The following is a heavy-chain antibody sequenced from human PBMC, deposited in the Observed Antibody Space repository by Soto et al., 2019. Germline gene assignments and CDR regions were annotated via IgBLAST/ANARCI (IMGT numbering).Heavy chain of an antibody. V-gene: IGHV1-69*13. D-gene: IGHD3-10*01. CDR2: IIPVFGTT. CDR1: GYTFSGYP. CDR3: SRDGGFGELKY. J-gene: IGHJ4*02. Sequence: SVKVSCKASGYTFSGYPIKWVRQAPGEGLEWMGRIIPVFGTTNDAQRFEGRVTFTAVASTNTAYMELRGLLSEETAVYYCSRDGGFGELKYWGPGALVTVSS.